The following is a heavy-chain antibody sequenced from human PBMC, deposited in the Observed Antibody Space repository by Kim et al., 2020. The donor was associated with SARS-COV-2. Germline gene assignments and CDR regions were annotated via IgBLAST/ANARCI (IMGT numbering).Heavy chain of an antibody. D-gene: IGHD6-13*01. CDR1: GFTFDDYA. CDR2: ISGDGVST. Sequence: GGSLRLSCAASGFTFDDYAMHWVRQAPGKGLEWVSLISGDGVSTYYADSVKGRFTISRDNSKNSLYLQMNSLRTEDTALYYCAKDIGYSSSWYATANYYYYGMDVWGQGTTVTVSS. J-gene: IGHJ6*02. V-gene: IGHV3-43*02. CDR3: AKDIGYSSSWYATANYYYYGMDV.